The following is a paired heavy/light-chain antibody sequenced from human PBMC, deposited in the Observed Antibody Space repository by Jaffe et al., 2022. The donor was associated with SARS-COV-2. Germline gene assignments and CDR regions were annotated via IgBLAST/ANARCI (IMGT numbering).Heavy chain of an antibody. J-gene: IGHJ4*02. D-gene: IGHD3-10*01. CDR2: INAGNGNT. CDR1: GYTFIKYA. CDR3: ARTYYYDSGSYFQFDY. V-gene: IGHV1-3*01. Sequence: QVQLVQSGAEVKKPGASVKVSCKASGYTFIKYAIHWVRQAPGQRLDWMGWINAGNGNTQYSQKFQDRVIITRDTPASTAYMELSSLRSEDTAVYYCARTYYYDSGSYFQFDYWGQGTLVTVSS.
Light chain of an antibody. CDR2: GTS. Sequence: EIVLTQSPGTLSLSPGERATLSCRASQSVSSNYLAWYQQKLGQAPRLLIYGTSSRATGIPDRFSGSGSGTDFTLTISRLEPEDFAVYYCQQYGSSPRTFGQGTKVEIK. CDR1: QSVSSNY. CDR3: QQYGSSPRT. J-gene: IGKJ1*01. V-gene: IGKV3-20*01.